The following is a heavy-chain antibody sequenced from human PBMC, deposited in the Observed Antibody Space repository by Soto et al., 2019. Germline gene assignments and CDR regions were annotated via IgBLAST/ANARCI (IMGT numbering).Heavy chain of an antibody. CDR2: IYSNDDK. Sequence: SGPTPVTTRQTLTLTCTVSGFSLSTGGLGVGWVRQPPGKALEWLALIYSNDDKRFSSSLKSRLTITKDTSKNQVVLTMTNMAPVDTARYYCTHMRGSALYGMDVWGQGTTVTVS. J-gene: IGHJ6*02. D-gene: IGHD3-10*01. CDR3: THMRGSALYGMDV. CDR1: GFSLSTGGLG. V-gene: IGHV2-5*01.